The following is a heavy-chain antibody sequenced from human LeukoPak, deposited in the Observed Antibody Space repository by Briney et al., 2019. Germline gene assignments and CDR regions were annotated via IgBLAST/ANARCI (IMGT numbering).Heavy chain of an antibody. CDR3: AAGSRGPTQPHYFDY. CDR1: GYTFTSYG. Sequence: ASVKVSCKASGYTFTSYGISWARQAPGQGLEWMGWISAYNGNTNYAQKLQGRVTMTTDTSTSTAYMELRSLRSDDTAVYYCAAGSRGPTQPHYFDYWGQGTLVTVSS. V-gene: IGHV1-18*01. J-gene: IGHJ4*02. CDR2: ISAYNGNT. D-gene: IGHD3-10*01.